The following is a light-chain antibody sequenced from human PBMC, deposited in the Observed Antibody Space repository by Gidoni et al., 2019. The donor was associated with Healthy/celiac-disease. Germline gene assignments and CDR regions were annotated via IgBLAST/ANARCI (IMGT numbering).Light chain of an antibody. CDR3: QQLNSYPRT. Sequence: IQLTQSPSSLSAPVGYRVTITFRASQCISSYLSWYQQKPGKAPKLLTYAASTLQSGVPSRFSGSGSGTDFTLTISSLQPEDFATYYCQQLNSYPRTFGQGTKVEIK. J-gene: IGKJ1*01. V-gene: IGKV1-9*01. CDR2: AAS. CDR1: QCISSY.